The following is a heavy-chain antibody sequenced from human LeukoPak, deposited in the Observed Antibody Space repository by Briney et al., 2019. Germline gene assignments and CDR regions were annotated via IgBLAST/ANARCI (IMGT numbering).Heavy chain of an antibody. D-gene: IGHD1-14*01. J-gene: IGHJ5*02. Sequence: GASVTVSFKTSGYPFTTWEINWERQAAGQGLEWMGWVHPNSGNTAYAQKFQGRVTMTRDTSISTAYMELSGLRSDDTAVYFCARGPRNDPWGQGTLVTVSS. V-gene: IGHV1-8*01. CDR1: GYPFTTWE. CDR2: VHPNSGNT. CDR3: ARGPRNDP.